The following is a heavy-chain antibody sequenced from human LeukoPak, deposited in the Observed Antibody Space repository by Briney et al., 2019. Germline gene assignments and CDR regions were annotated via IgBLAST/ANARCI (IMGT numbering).Heavy chain of an antibody. V-gene: IGHV4-34*01. CDR3: ARAQPLPYYYGSGGYRSRFDP. J-gene: IGHJ5*02. CDR2: INHSGST. D-gene: IGHD3-10*01. CDR1: GGSFSGYY. Sequence: SETLSLTCAVYGGSFSGYYWSWIRQPPGKGLERIGEINHSGSTNYNPSLKSRVTISVDTSKNQFSLKLSSVTAADTAVYYCARAQPLPYYYGSGGYRSRFDPWGQGTLVTVSS.